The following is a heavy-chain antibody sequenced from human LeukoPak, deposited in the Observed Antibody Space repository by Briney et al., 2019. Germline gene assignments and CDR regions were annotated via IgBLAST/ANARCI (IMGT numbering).Heavy chain of an antibody. J-gene: IGHJ4*02. V-gene: IGHV3-23*01. Sequence: LPGGSLRLSCAASGFTFSSYAMSWVRQAPGKGLEWVSAISGSGGSTYYANSVKGRFTISRDNSKNTLYLQMNSLRAEDTAVYYCAKDFSRGDSGYFDYWGQGTLVTVSS. CDR3: AKDFSRGDSGYFDY. CDR2: ISGSGGST. CDR1: GFTFSSYA. D-gene: IGHD4-17*01.